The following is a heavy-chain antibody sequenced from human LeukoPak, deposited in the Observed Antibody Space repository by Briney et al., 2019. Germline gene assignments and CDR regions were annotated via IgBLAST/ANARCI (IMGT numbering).Heavy chain of an antibody. V-gene: IGHV4-59*02. Sequence: SETLSLTCTVSGGSVRGYYWSWIRQPPGKGLEWIGYMYKGGSNKYNPSLESRVTTSMDTPINQISLKLTSVTAADTAVYFCARAYAGGNFDYWGQGTLVTVSS. D-gene: IGHD4-23*01. CDR1: GGSVRGYY. CDR3: ARAYAGGNFDY. J-gene: IGHJ4*02. CDR2: MYKGGSN.